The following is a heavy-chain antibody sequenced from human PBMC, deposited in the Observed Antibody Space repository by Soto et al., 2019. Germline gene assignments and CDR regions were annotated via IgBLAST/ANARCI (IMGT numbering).Heavy chain of an antibody. CDR1: GGSINSYY. CDR3: ARQGFGPLHGLVDV. V-gene: IGHV4-59*08. J-gene: IGHJ6*02. Sequence: QVQLQESGPGLVKPSETLSLSCTVSGGSINSYYWSWIRQSPGKRMEWIGYVHHSWGSSYNPSLQXXVXXSLDTAKSQFSLKVTAVTATGTVVYDCARQGFGPLHGLVDVWGQGTRVSVSS. D-gene: IGHD3-10*01. CDR2: VHHSWGS.